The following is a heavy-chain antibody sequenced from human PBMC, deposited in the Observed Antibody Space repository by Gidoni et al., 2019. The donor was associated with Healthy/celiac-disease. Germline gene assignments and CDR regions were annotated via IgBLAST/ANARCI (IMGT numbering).Heavy chain of an antibody. CDR1: GFTFSSYA. CDR2: ISYDGSNK. CDR3: ARGHQKDTGGYVEN. J-gene: IGHJ4*02. D-gene: IGHD5-18*01. V-gene: IGHV3-30-3*01. Sequence: QVQLVESGGGVVQPGRSLRLSCAASGFTFSSYAMHWFRQAPGKGLEWVAVISYDGSNKYYADSVKGRFTISRDNSKNTLYLQMNSLRAEDTAVYYCARGHQKDTGGYVENWGQGTLVTVSS.